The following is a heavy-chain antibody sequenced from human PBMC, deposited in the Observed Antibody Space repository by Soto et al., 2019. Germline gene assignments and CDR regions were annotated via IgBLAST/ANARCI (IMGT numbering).Heavy chain of an antibody. V-gene: IGHV4-39*01. J-gene: IGHJ4*02. CDR3: VASVDFWCVDFGITYYFDY. D-gene: IGHD3-3*01. CDR1: GDSMGGGRYY. Sequence: QLQLQEAGPGLVRTSATLSLNCTVSGDSMGGGRYYWGWLRQPPGKGLEWNGSFSYGGNTYYNPSLQCRVTTSVDTAENYSLVLNSVTAADTSVYYCVASVDFWCVDFGITYYFDYWGRGALVTVSS. CDR2: FSYGGNT.